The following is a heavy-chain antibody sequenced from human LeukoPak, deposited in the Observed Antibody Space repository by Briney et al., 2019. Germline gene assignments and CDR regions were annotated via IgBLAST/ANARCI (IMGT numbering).Heavy chain of an antibody. CDR1: GFSLSTENMC. J-gene: IGHJ4*02. CDR3: ARTIAARYYFDY. CDR2: IDWDDDR. V-gene: IGHV2-70*17. Sequence: SGPTLVNPTQTLTLTCTLSGFSLSTENMCVSWIRQPPGKALEWLARIDWDDDRFYSTSLKTRLTISKDTSKNQVVLTMTNMEPMDTATYYCARTIAARYYFDYWGQGTLVTVSS. D-gene: IGHD6-6*01.